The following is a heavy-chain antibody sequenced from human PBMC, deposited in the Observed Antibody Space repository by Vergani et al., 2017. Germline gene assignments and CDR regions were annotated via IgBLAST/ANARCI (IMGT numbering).Heavy chain of an antibody. CDR2: ISGTGGST. J-gene: IGHJ4*02. Sequence: EVQLLESGGGLVQPGGSLRLSCAASGFPFSPYAISWVRQAPGKGLGGVSAISGTGGSTDYADSVKARFTISRDNSKNTLYLQMNSLRAEDTAVYYCAKCNVLLWFGELSYFDYGGQGTLVTVSS. CDR1: GFPFSPYA. D-gene: IGHD3-10*01. CDR3: AKCNVLLWFGELSYFDY. V-gene: IGHV3-23*01.